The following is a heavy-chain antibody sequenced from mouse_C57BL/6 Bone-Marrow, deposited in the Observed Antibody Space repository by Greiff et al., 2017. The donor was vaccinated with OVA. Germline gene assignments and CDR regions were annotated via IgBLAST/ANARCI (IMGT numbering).Heavy chain of an antibody. V-gene: IGHV1-64*01. CDR1: GYTFTSYR. CDR3: ARWGLPGTPGTY. CDR2: IHPNSGST. J-gene: IGHJ3*01. D-gene: IGHD4-1*01. Sequence: QVQLKQPGAELVKPGASVKLSCKASGYTFTSYRMHWVKQRPGQGLEWIGMIHPNSGSTNYNEKFKSKATLTVDKSSSTAYMQLSSLTSEDSAVYYCARWGLPGTPGTYWGQGTLVTVSA.